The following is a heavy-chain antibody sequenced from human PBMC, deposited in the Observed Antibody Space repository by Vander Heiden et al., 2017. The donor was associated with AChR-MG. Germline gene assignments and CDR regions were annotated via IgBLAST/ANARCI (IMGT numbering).Heavy chain of an antibody. V-gene: IGHV3-66*01. J-gene: IGHJ4*02. D-gene: IGHD3-10*01. CDR1: GFTVGSNY. CDR3: ARVGFGELLYYYFDY. CDR2: MYSGGST. Sequence: EVQLVEPGGGLVQPGGSLSLSCAASGFTVGSNYISWVRQAPGKGLEWVSVMYSGGSTYYADSVKGRFTISRDNSKNTLYLQMNSLRAEDTAVYYCARVGFGELLYYYFDYWGQGTLVTVSS.